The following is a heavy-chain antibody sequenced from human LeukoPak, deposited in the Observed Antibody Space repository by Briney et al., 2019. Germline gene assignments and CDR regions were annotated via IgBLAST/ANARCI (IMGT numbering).Heavy chain of an antibody. CDR3: AKCRLSSSGSADY. CDR2: INPSGGNT. CDR1: GGTFSSYA. D-gene: IGHD6-19*01. V-gene: IGHV1-46*01. Sequence: GASVKVSCKASGGTFSSYAISWVRQAPGLGLEWMGKINPSGGNTAYAQKFQGRVTMTRDTSTSTVYMELTSLRSDDTAVYYCAKCRLSSSGSADYWGQGTLVTVSS. J-gene: IGHJ4*02.